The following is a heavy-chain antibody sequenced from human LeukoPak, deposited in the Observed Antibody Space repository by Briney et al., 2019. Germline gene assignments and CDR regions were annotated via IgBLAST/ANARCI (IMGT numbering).Heavy chain of an antibody. CDR1: GFTLSSYA. V-gene: IGHV3-23*01. J-gene: IGHJ4*02. CDR3: AKYSSSWKFDC. CDR2: ISGSGGST. D-gene: IGHD6-13*01. Sequence: GGSLRLSCAASGFTLSSYAMNWVRQAPGKGLEWVSAISGSGGSTYYADSVKGRFTISRDNSKNTLYLQMNSLRAEDTAVYYCAKYSSSWKFDCWGQGTLVTVSS.